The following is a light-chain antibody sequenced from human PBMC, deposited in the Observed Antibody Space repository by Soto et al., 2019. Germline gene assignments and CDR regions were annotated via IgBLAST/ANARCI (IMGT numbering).Light chain of an antibody. V-gene: IGKV1-17*01. J-gene: IGKJ4*01. CDR1: QSIRND. CDR3: LHQNSYLALS. CDR2: AAS. Sequence: DIQMTQSPSSLSASEGDRVTITCRASQSIRNDLGWYQQKSGKAPKRLIYAASTLQTGVPSRFSGSGSGREFTLTISSLQPEDFATYYCLHQNSYLALSFGGGTKVE.